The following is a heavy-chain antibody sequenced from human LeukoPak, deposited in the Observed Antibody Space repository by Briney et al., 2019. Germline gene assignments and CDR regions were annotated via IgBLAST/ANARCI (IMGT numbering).Heavy chain of an antibody. CDR3: AAHITIFGVVMDY. CDR1: GGSISSSSYY. V-gene: IGHV4-39*01. D-gene: IGHD3-3*01. Sequence: PSETLSLTCTVSGGSISSSSYYWGWIRQPPGKGLEWIGSIYYSGSTYYNPSLKSRVTISVDTSKNQFSLKLSSVTAADTAVYYCAAHITIFGVVMDYWGQGTLVTVSS. CDR2: IYYSGST. J-gene: IGHJ4*02.